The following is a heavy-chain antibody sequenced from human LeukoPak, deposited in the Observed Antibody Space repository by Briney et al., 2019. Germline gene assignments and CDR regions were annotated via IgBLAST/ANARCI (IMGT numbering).Heavy chain of an antibody. CDR1: GGSISSRPYY. J-gene: IGHJ4*02. CDR3: ARAPLYHYDSSGYLFDY. D-gene: IGHD3-22*01. CDR2: ISYSGTT. Sequence: SETLSLTCTVSGGSISSRPYYWGWVRQPPGKGLEWIGTISYSGTTYYSPSLKSRVTISSDTSKNQFSLKLSSVTAADTAIYYCARAPLYHYDSSGYLFDYWGQGTLVTVSS. V-gene: IGHV4-39*07.